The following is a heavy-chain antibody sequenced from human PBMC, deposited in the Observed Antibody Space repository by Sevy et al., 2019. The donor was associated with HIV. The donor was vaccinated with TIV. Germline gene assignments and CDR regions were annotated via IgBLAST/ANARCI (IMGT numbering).Heavy chain of an antibody. V-gene: IGHV3-7*01. CDR3: ARDDGNYYFHY. J-gene: IGHJ4*02. D-gene: IGHD1-7*01. CDR1: GFTFSKYW. CDR2: IKKDAAQK. Sequence: GGSLRLSCAASGFTFSKYWMGWVRQAPGKGLEWVATIKKDAAQKYYADSVKGRFTISRDNAKNSLYLQMNSLRAEDTAGYFCARDDGNYYFHYWGQGTLVTVSS.